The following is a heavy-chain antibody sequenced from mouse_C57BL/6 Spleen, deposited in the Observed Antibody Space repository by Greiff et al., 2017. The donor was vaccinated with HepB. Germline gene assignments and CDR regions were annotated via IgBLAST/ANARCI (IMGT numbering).Heavy chain of an antibody. D-gene: IGHD2-3*01. CDR3: ARRRYDGYYEWFAY. J-gene: IGHJ3*01. V-gene: IGHV2-2*01. Sequence: VQVVESGPGLVQPSQSLSITCTVSGFSLTSYGVHWVRQSPGKGLEWLGVIWSGGSTDYNASFISRLSISKDNSKSQVFFKMNSLQADDTAIYYCARRRYDGYYEWFAYWGQGTLVTVSA. CDR1: GFSLTSYG. CDR2: IWSGGST.